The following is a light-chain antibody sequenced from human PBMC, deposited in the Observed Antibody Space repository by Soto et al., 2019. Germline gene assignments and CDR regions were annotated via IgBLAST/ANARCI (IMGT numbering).Light chain of an antibody. J-gene: IGKJ1*01. Sequence: AIQLTQSPSSLSASVGDRVIITCRASQGISSALAWYHQKPGKAPKLLIFDASTLKGGVPSRFSGSGSGTDFTLTISSLQPDDFATYYCPQFNSYPWTFGQGTKVEIK. CDR3: PQFNSYPWT. V-gene: IGKV1-13*02. CDR2: DAS. CDR1: QGISSA.